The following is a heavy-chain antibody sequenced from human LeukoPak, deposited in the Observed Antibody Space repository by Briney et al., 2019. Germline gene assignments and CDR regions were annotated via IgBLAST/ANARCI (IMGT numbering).Heavy chain of an antibody. V-gene: IGHV4-34*01. CDR2: INHSGST. D-gene: IGHD2-2*01. Sequence: PSETLSLTCAVYGGSFSGYYWSWIRQPPGKGLEWIGEINHSGSTNYNPSLKSRVTISVDTSKNQFSLKLSSVTAADTAVYYCARDQVRYQLLFKVCYYYMDVWGKGTAVTVSS. CDR1: GGSFSGYY. J-gene: IGHJ6*03. CDR3: ARDQVRYQLLFKVCYYYMDV.